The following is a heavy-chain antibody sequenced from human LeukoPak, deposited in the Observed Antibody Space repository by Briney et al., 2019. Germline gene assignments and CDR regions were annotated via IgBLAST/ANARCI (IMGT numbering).Heavy chain of an antibody. Sequence: SETLSLTCTVSGGSISSYYWSWIRQPPGKGLEWIGHICYSGSTNYNPSLKSRVTISVDTSKNQFSLKLSSVTAADTAVYYCASLQGYYDAFDIWGQGTMVTVSS. CDR2: ICYSGST. D-gene: IGHD1-26*01. V-gene: IGHV4-59*08. CDR1: GGSISSYY. CDR3: ASLQGYYDAFDI. J-gene: IGHJ3*02.